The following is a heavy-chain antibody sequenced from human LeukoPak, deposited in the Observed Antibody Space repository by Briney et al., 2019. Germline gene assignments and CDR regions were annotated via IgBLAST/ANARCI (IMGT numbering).Heavy chain of an antibody. Sequence: SETLSLTCTVSGGSISSGDYYWSWIRQPPGKGLEWIGEINHSGSTNYNPSLKSRVTISVDTSKNQFSLKLSSVTAADTAVYYCARRLQQKRFDYWGQGTLVTVSS. CDR2: INHSGST. CDR1: GGSISSGDYY. CDR3: ARRLQQKRFDY. V-gene: IGHV4-39*07. J-gene: IGHJ4*02. D-gene: IGHD6-13*01.